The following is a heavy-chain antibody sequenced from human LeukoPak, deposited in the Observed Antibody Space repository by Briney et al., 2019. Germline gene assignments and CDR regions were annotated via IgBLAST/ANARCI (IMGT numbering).Heavy chain of an antibody. CDR3: ARGGYYGSGNDFRFDP. D-gene: IGHD3-10*01. CDR1: GGSISSYY. CDR2: IYYSGST. Sequence: VSGGSISSYYWSWIRQPPGKGLEWIGYIYYSGSTNYKPSLKSRVTISVDTSKNQFSLKLSSVTAADTAVYYCARGGYYGSGNDFRFDPWGQGTLVTVSS. V-gene: IGHV4-59*01. J-gene: IGHJ5*02.